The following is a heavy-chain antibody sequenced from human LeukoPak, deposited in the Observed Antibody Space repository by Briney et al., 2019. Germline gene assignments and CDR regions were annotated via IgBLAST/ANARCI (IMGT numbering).Heavy chain of an antibody. V-gene: IGHV1-18*04. D-gene: IGHD1-26*01. J-gene: IGHJ4*02. CDR2: IRAYNGNT. Sequence: ASVEVSCRASGYTFTSYGISWVRQAPGQGLEWMGWIRAYNGNTNYAQKLQGRVTMTTDTSTSTAYMELRSLRSDDTAVYYCARVSLWSGSYYYFDYWGQGTLVTVSS. CDR3: ARVSLWSGSYYYFDY. CDR1: GYTFTSYG.